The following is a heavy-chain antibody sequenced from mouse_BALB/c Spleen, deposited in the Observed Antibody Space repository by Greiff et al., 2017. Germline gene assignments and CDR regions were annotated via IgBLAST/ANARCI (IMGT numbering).Heavy chain of an antibody. Sequence: EVKLMESGGGLVKPGGSLKLSCAASGFTFSDYYMYWVRQTPEKRLEWVATISDGGSYTYYPDSVKGRFTISRDNAKNNLYLQMSSLKSEDTAMYYCARGYSYYFDYWGQGTTLTVSS. CDR3: ARGYSYYFDY. J-gene: IGHJ2*01. CDR1: GFTFSDYY. V-gene: IGHV5-4*02. CDR2: ISDGGSYT.